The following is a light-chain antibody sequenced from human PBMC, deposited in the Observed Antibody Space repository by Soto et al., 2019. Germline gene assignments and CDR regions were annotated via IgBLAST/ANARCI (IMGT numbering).Light chain of an antibody. V-gene: IGLV2-14*03. CDR2: EVS. CDR1: SSDVGGYNF. Sequence: QSVLTQPASVFGSPGQSITFSCTGTSSDVGGYNFVSWYQQHPGKAPKLMIYEVSSRPSGVSNRFSGSKSGNTASLTISGLQPEDEADYYRSSYTTSTTVVFGNGTKVTVL. J-gene: IGLJ1*01. CDR3: SSYTTSTTVV.